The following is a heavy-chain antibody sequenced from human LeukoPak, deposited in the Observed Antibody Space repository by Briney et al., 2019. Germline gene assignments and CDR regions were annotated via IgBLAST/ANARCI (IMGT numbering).Heavy chain of an antibody. D-gene: IGHD5-24*01. J-gene: IGHJ4*02. CDR2: ISSNGGST. Sequence: GGSLRLSCSASGFIFSNYAMHWVRQAPGEGLKYVSAISSNGGSTDYAESVKGRFTISRDNSKNTLSLQLSSLRAEDTAVYYCVKVGRVEMATNAMGYFDYWGQGTLVTVSS. CDR1: GFIFSNYA. CDR3: VKVGRVEMATNAMGYFDY. V-gene: IGHV3-64D*06.